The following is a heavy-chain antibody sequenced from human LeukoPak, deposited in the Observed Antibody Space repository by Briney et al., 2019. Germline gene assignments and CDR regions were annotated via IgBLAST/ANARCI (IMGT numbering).Heavy chain of an antibody. V-gene: IGHV4-39*01. D-gene: IGHD5-12*01. J-gene: IGHJ4*02. CDR2: LYYSGST. CDR3: ARQAISGYDPPPFDS. Sequence: RASETLSLTCTVSGGSISSSTYYWGWIRQPPGKGLEWIGNLYYSGSTYYNPSLKGRVTISVDTSKNQFSLKLSSVTAADTAVYYCARQAISGYDPPPFDSWGQGTLVTVSS. CDR1: GGSISSSTYY.